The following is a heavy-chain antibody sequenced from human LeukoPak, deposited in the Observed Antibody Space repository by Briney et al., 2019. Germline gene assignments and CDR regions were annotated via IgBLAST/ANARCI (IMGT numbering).Heavy chain of an antibody. Sequence: GGSLRLSCAASGFTFSSYNMNWVRQAPGKGLEWVSSITSSSSHIYYADSVKGRFTISRDNAKNSLYLQMNSLRAEDTAVYYCARDYSGWSLDPWGQGTLVTVSS. CDR1: GFTFSSYN. J-gene: IGHJ5*02. CDR3: ARDYSGWSLDP. CDR2: ITSSSSHI. D-gene: IGHD5-12*01. V-gene: IGHV3-21*06.